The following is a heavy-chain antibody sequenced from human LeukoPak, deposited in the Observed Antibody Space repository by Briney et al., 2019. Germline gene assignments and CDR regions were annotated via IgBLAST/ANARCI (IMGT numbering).Heavy chain of an antibody. J-gene: IGHJ4*02. D-gene: IGHD6-19*01. Sequence: GGSLRLSCAASGFTVSSNYMSWVRQAPGKGLEWVSVIYSGGSTYYADSVKGRFTISRDNSKNTLYLQMNSLRAEDTAVYYCAGAGYSSGWRIDYWGQGTLVTVSS. V-gene: IGHV3-66*02. CDR3: AGAGYSSGWRIDY. CDR1: GFTVSSNY. CDR2: IYSGGST.